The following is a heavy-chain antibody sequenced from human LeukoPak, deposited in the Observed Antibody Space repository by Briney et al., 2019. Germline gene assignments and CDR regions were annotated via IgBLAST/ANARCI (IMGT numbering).Heavy chain of an antibody. Sequence: ASVEVSCKASGYTFTGYYMHWVRQAPGQGLEWMGRINPNSGGTNYAQKFQGRVTMTRDTSISTAYMELSRLRSDDTAVYYCARDLDYGDYGSEKGFDYWGQGTLVTVSS. D-gene: IGHD4-17*01. CDR2: INPNSGGT. CDR3: ARDLDYGDYGSEKGFDY. CDR1: GYTFTGYY. J-gene: IGHJ4*02. V-gene: IGHV1-2*06.